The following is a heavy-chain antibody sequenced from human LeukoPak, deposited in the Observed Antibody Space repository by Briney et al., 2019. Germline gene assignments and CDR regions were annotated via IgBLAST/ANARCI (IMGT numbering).Heavy chain of an antibody. D-gene: IGHD3-10*01. J-gene: IGHJ3*02. CDR2: IYYSGST. Sequence: SQTLSLTCTVSGGSISSGGYYWSWIRQHPGKGLEWIGYIYYSGSTYYNPSLKSRVTISVDTSKNQFSLKLSSVTAADSALYYCTRSDYSGSGTYTDFDAFDIWGQGTMVTVSS. CDR1: GGSISSGGYY. V-gene: IGHV4-31*03. CDR3: TRSDYSGSGTYTDFDAFDI.